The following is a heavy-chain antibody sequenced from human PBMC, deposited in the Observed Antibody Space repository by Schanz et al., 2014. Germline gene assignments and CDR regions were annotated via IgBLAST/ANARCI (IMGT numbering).Heavy chain of an antibody. J-gene: IGHJ6*03. Sequence: VQLVESGGGVVQPGRSLRLSCAASGFTFSSYAMSWVRQAPGKGLEWISAISGSGVSTHYADSVKGRFTISRDNSKSTLYLQMNSLRAEDTAVYYCARPSDSSWYMDVWGKGTTVTVSS. D-gene: IGHD2-21*02. V-gene: IGHV3-23*04. CDR1: GFTFSSYA. CDR3: ARPSDSSWYMDV. CDR2: ISGSGVST.